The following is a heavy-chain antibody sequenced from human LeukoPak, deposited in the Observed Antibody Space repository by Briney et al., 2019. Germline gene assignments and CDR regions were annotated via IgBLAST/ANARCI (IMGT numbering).Heavy chain of an antibody. J-gene: IGHJ1*01. V-gene: IGHV4-61*02. D-gene: IGHD1-26*01. CDR2: IDHGGVT. CDR1: GASLDFESYY. CDR3: ARGHDYYSEYFQH. Sequence: PSETLSLTCTVSGASLDFESYYWSWVRPSAGKGLEWIGRIDHGGVTNYNPSLQSRVTISLDTSQKQFSLKLNSVTAADTAVYYCARGHDYYSEYFQHWGQGTLVSVSS.